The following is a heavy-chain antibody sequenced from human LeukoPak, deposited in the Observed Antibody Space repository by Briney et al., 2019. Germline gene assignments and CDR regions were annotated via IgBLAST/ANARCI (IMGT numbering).Heavy chain of an antibody. CDR3: ARGPYGPYSTSRDGMDV. CDR1: GFTFSSYG. V-gene: IGHV3-30*02. J-gene: IGHJ6*02. CDR2: IRYDGTDE. Sequence: GGSLRLSCAASGFTFSSYGMHWVRQAPGKGLEWVAIIRYDGTDEYYAESVKDRFTISRENSKNRLYLQLNSLRAEDTAVYYCARGPYGPYSTSRDGMDVWGQGTTVTVSS. D-gene: IGHD6-13*01.